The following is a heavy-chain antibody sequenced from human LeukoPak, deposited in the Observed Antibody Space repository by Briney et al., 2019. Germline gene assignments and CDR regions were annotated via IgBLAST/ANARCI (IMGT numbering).Heavy chain of an antibody. Sequence: GASVKVSCKASGYTFTSYFIHWVRQAPGQGLEWMGIINSSGGSTIYAQKFQGRVTMTRDKSTSTVYMEVSSLRSEDTAVYYCAREPRPHGLDYWGQGTLVTVSS. CDR3: AREPRPHGLDY. CDR1: GYTFTSYF. CDR2: INSSGGST. D-gene: IGHD3/OR15-3a*01. V-gene: IGHV1-46*01. J-gene: IGHJ4*02.